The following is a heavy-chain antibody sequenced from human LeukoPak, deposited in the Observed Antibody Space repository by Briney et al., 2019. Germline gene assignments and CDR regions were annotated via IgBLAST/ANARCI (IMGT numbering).Heavy chain of an antibody. Sequence: GGSLRLSCAASGFTFSSYAMSWVRQAPGKGLEWVSTIGGGGGSTYYADSVKGRFTISRDNSKDTLYLQMNSLRAEDTAVYYCAKVPNWYFDLWGRGTLVTVSS. CDR2: IGGGGGST. CDR3: AKVPNWYFDL. CDR1: GFTFSSYA. J-gene: IGHJ2*01. V-gene: IGHV3-23*01.